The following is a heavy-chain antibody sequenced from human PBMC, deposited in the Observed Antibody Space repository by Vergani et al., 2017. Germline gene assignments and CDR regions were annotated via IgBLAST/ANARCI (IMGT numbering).Heavy chain of an antibody. V-gene: IGHV3-66*02. Sequence: EVQLVESGGGLVQPGGSLRLSCAASGFTVSSNYMSWVRQAPGKGLEWVSVIYSGGSTYCADSVKGRFTISRDNSKNTLYLQMNSLRAEDTAVYYCAREGDYGDYVFDYWGQGTLVTVSS. CDR1: GFTVSSNY. CDR3: AREGDYGDYVFDY. J-gene: IGHJ4*02. CDR2: IYSGGST. D-gene: IGHD4-17*01.